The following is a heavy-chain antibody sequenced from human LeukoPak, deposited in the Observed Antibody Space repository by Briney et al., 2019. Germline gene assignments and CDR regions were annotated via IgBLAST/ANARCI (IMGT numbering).Heavy chain of an antibody. V-gene: IGHV4-34*01. CDR3: ARYSGQLVIPFDY. CDR2: INHSGST. D-gene: IGHD3-16*02. CDR1: GGSFSGYY. J-gene: IGHJ4*02. Sequence: SETLSLTCAVYGGSFSGYYWSWIRQPPGKGLEWIGEINHSGSTNYNPSLKSRVTISVDTSKNQFSLKLSSVTAADTAVYYCARYSGQLVIPFDYWGQGTLVAVSS.